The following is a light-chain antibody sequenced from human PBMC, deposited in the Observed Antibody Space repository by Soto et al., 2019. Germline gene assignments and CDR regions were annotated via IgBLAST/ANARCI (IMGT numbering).Light chain of an antibody. CDR2: GVT. CDR3: CSYAGRSHYV. V-gene: IGLV2-23*02. Sequence: SSGQAVSISCTGVSSDVGNYDLVSWYQQHPDKAPQLIIFGVTKRPSGVSNRFSGSKSGNTASLTISGLQTEDEADYYCCSYAGRSHYVFGTGTKVTVL. J-gene: IGLJ1*01. CDR1: SSDVGNYDL.